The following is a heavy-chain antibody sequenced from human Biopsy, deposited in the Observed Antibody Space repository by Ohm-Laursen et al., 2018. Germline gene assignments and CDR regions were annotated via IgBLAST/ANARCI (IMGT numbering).Heavy chain of an antibody. CDR1: GESFNGYY. D-gene: IGHD3-22*01. V-gene: IGHV4-34*01. Sequence: TLSLTCAVYGESFNGYYWSWIRQTPGKGLEWIGEINHSGRTNYNPSLKSRVAISVDTSKNQFSLKVRSVTAADTAVYYCVRGVDYYDPYHYYALDVWGQGTTVTVSS. J-gene: IGHJ6*02. CDR2: INHSGRT. CDR3: VRGVDYYDPYHYYALDV.